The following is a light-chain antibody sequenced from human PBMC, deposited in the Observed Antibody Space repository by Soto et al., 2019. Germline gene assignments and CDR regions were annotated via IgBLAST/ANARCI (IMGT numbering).Light chain of an antibody. CDR2: GAS. CDR3: QQYGSSPQT. Sequence: IVLPQSPGTLSFSPGERATVSCRAIQSVSSSYLAWYQQKPGQAPRLLIYGASSRATGIPDRFSGSGSGTDFTLTISRLEPEDFAVYYCQQYGSSPQTFGQGTKVDIK. J-gene: IGKJ1*01. CDR1: QSVSSSY. V-gene: IGKV3-20*01.